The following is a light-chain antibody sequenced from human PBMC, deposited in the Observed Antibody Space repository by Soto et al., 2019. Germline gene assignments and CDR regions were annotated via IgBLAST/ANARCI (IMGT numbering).Light chain of an antibody. CDR3: QQYNSYPT. J-gene: IGKJ1*01. CDR1: QSISSW. Sequence: DIQMTQSPGTLSASVVGRCTITFRASQSISSWLAWYQQKPGKAPKLLIYDASSLESGVPSRFSGSGSGTEFTLTISSLQPDDFATYYCQQYNSYPTFGQGTKVDIK. CDR2: DAS. V-gene: IGKV1-5*01.